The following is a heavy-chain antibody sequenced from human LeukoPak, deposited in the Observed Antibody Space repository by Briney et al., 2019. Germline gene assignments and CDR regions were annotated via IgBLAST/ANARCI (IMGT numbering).Heavy chain of an antibody. CDR2: ISYDGSNK. V-gene: IGHV3-30-3*01. D-gene: IGHD2-2*01. Sequence: GGSLRLSCAASGFTFSTYAMHWVRQAPGKGLAWVAVISYDGSNKYYADSVKGRFTISRDNSKNTLYLQMNSLRAEDTAVFYCARDFLGYCTSTSCYSYYYYYMDVWGKGTTVTVSS. J-gene: IGHJ6*03. CDR3: ARDFLGYCTSTSCYSYYYYYMDV. CDR1: GFTFSTYA.